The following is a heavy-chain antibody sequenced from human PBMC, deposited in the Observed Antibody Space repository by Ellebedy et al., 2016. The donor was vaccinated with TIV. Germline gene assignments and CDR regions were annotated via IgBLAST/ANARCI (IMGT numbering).Heavy chain of an antibody. J-gene: IGHJ4*02. CDR2: INPNSGGT. CDR3: ARGRIAVAGTVRPFDY. D-gene: IGHD6-19*01. CDR1: GYTLTELS. V-gene: IGHV1-2*04. Sequence: AASVKVSCKVSGYTLTELSMHWVRQAPGKGLEWMGWINPNSGGTNYAQKFQGWVTMTRDTSISTAYMELSRLRSDDTAVYYCARGRIAVAGTVRPFDYWGQGTLVTVSS.